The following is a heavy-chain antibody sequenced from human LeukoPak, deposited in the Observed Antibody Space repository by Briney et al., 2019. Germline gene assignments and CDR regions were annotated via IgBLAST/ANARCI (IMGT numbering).Heavy chain of an antibody. CDR3: ARAQDTAMVYYFDS. V-gene: IGHV3-53*01. Sequence: PGGSLRLSCAASGFTVSSYYMSWVRQPPGEGLEWVSIIYSGGSTYHADSVKGRFTISRDNSKNTLYLQMNSLRAEDTAVYYCARAQDTAMVYYFDSWGQGTLVTVSS. CDR1: GFTVSSYY. CDR2: IYSGGST. D-gene: IGHD5-18*01. J-gene: IGHJ4*02.